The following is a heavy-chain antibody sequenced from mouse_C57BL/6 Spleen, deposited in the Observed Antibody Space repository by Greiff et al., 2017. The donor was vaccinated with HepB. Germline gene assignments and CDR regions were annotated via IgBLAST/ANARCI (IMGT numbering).Heavy chain of an antibody. CDR2: IYPGDGDT. V-gene: IGHV1-80*01. D-gene: IGHD1-1*01. CDR3: ARGDYYGSSLDY. J-gene: IGHJ2*01. Sequence: VQLQESGAELVKPGASVKISCKASGYAFSSYWMNWVKQRPGKGLEWIGQIYPGDGDTNYNGKFKGKATLTADKSSSTAYMKLSSLTSEDSAVYFCARGDYYGSSLDYWGQGTTLTVSS. CDR1: GYAFSSYW.